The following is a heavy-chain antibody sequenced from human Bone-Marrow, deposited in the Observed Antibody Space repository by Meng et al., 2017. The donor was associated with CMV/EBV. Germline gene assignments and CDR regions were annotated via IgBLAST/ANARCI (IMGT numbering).Heavy chain of an antibody. V-gene: IGHV3-30-3*01. D-gene: IGHD1-26*01. J-gene: IGHJ4*02. Sequence: GESLKISCAASGFTFTRYDIHWVRQAPGKGLEWVAVISYDGVSQHYAESVEGRFSLSRDNSRNTLYLQMNSLRTDGTAVYYCAREVGTTTGPDYWGQGTLVTVYS. CDR3: AREVGTTTGPDY. CDR1: GFTFTRYD. CDR2: ISYDGVSQ.